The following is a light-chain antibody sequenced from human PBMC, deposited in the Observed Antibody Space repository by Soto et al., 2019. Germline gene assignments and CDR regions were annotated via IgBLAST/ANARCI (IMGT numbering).Light chain of an antibody. CDR2: LNIDGSH. J-gene: IGLJ2*01. V-gene: IGLV4-69*01. CDR3: QTWGTGILV. Sequence: QPVLTQSPSASASLGASVKLTCTLSSGHSSYANSWQQQQPEKGPRSLMKLNIDGSHSKGDGIPDRCSVSSSDAERYLPIASLPSEDEADYYCQTWGTGILVFGGGTKVTVL. CDR1: SGHSSYA.